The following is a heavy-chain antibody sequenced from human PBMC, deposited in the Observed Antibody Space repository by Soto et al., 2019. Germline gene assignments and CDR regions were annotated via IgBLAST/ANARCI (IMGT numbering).Heavy chain of an antibody. CDR3: ARRGSQVDTAMGSYFDY. V-gene: IGHV4-4*02. CDR2: IYHSGST. CDR1: SGSISSSNW. Sequence: SETLSLTCAVSSGSISSSNWWSWVRQPPGKGLEWIGEIYHSGSTNYNPSLKSRVTISVDKSKNQFSLKLSSVTAADTAVYYCARRGSQVDTAMGSYFDYWGQGTLVTVSS. J-gene: IGHJ4*02. D-gene: IGHD5-18*01.